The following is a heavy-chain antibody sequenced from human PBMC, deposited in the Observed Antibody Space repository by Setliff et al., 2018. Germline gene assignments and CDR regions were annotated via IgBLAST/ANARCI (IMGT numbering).Heavy chain of an antibody. D-gene: IGHD5-12*01. V-gene: IGHV4-39*02. CDR3: AREGRFGYSGYDCAFDY. CDR2: ISHSANK. CDR1: GGPISDNNYY. Sequence: PSETLSLTCTVSGGPISDNNYYWGWIRQSPGKELEWIGGISHSANKYYNPSFRTGVTISVDMSKNQFFLNLDSVTAADTALYYCAREGRFGYSGYDCAFDYWGQGMLVTVSS. J-gene: IGHJ4*02.